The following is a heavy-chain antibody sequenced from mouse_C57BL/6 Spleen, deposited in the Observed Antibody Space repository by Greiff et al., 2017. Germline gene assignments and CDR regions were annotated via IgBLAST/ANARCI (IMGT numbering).Heavy chain of an antibody. Sequence: QVQLQQSGAELVRPGASVKLSCKASGYTFTDYYINWVKQRPGQGLEWIARIYPGSGNTYYNEKFKGKATLTAEKSSSTAYMQLSSLTSDDSAVYFCARAYGNYYAMDYWGQGTSVTVSS. CDR2: IYPGSGNT. J-gene: IGHJ4*01. CDR1: GYTFTDYY. V-gene: IGHV1-76*01. CDR3: ARAYGNYYAMDY. D-gene: IGHD2-1*01.